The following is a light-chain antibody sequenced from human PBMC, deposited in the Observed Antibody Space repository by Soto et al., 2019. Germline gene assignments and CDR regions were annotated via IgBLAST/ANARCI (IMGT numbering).Light chain of an antibody. V-gene: IGLV1-51*01. CDR3: GAWDRSLSVYV. J-gene: IGLJ1*01. Sequence: QSVLAQPPSVSAAPGQEVTISCSGSISNIGDNSVSWYQQLPGTAPKLLLYDSNKRPSGIPARFSGSKSGTSATLGITGLQTGDEADYYCGAWDRSLSVYVFGSGTKVTVL. CDR1: ISNIGDNS. CDR2: DSN.